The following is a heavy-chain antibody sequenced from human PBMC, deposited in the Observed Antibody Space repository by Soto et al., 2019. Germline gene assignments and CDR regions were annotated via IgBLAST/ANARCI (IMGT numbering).Heavy chain of an antibody. CDR3: ARDNARLLKDAFDI. D-gene: IGHD3-10*01. Sequence: ASVKVSCKASGYTFTSYGISWVRQAPGQGLEWMGWISAYNGNTNYAQKLQGRVTMTTDTSTSTAYMELRSLRSDDTAVYYCARDNARLLKDAFDIWGQGTMVTVSS. CDR1: GYTFTSYG. J-gene: IGHJ3*02. CDR2: ISAYNGNT. V-gene: IGHV1-18*01.